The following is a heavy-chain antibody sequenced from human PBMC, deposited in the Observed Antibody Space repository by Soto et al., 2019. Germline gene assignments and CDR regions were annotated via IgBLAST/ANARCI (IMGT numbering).Heavy chain of an antibody. Sequence: QVQLVQSGAEVKKPGSSAKVSCKASGGTFNTFAFTWVRQAPGQGFEWMGGVIPLFNTPYYAQKFQGRVTITADESTITVYLELSGLSSDDTAVYFCGLASKWELLGYFYGMDVWGQGTTVIVSS. CDR2: VIPLFNTP. D-gene: IGHD1-26*01. CDR3: GLASKWELLGYFYGMDV. CDR1: GGTFNTFA. V-gene: IGHV1-69*01. J-gene: IGHJ6*02.